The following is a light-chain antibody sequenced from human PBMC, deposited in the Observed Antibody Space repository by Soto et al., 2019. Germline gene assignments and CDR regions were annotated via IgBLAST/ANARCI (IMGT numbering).Light chain of an antibody. V-gene: IGKV3-20*01. J-gene: IGKJ5*01. Sequence: EIVLTQSPGNLSLSPVERANLSCKASQTINRIYVAWYQQKPGQAPRFLIYRTSDRANGIPGRFSGSGSGTDFTLTISRLEPEDFAIYYCQQYGSSPITFGQGTRLEIK. CDR3: QQYGSSPIT. CDR2: RTS. CDR1: QTINRIY.